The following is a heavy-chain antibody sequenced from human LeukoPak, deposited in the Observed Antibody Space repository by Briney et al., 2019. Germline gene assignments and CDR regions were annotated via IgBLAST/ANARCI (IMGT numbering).Heavy chain of an antibody. V-gene: IGHV1-3*01. CDR1: GYTFTSYA. D-gene: IGHD1-26*01. J-gene: IGHJ6*02. Sequence: ASVKVSCKASGYTFTSYAMHWVRQAPGQRLEWIGWINAGNGNTKYSQKFQGRVTITRDTSASTAYMELSSLRSEDTAVYYCARGGSWELRPPDGMDVWGQGTTVTVSS. CDR2: INAGNGNT. CDR3: ARGGSWELRPPDGMDV.